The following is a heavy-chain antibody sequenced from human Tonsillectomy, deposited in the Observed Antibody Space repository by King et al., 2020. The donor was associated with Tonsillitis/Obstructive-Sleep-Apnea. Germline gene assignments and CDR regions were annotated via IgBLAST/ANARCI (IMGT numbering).Heavy chain of an antibody. CDR2: IHNDGST. Sequence: VQLVESGGGLVRPGGSLRLSCAASGFTVTNNFLSWVRQAPGQGLEWVSVIHNDGSTYYADSVKGRFTISRHNSKNTLYLQMNSLRVEDTAVYYCARGGSWTFDYWGLGTLVTVSS. CDR1: GFTVTNNF. J-gene: IGHJ4*02. D-gene: IGHD6-13*01. CDR3: ARGGSWTFDY. V-gene: IGHV3-53*04.